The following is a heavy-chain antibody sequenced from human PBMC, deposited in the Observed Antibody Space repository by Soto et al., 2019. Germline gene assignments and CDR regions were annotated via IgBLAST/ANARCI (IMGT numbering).Heavy chain of an antibody. CDR1: GFSLSARGVG. CDR3: AHSPWGAAPDY. D-gene: IGHD6-6*01. V-gene: IGHV2-5*01. Sequence: QITLKESGPTLVKPTQTLTLTCSLSGFSLSARGVGVSWIRQPPGKALAWLAIIYWNDDQRYSPSQKNRLPVTKDTSTSQVVLTMTNMDPVDTARYYCAHSPWGAAPDYWGQGTLVTVSS. J-gene: IGHJ4*02. CDR2: IYWNDDQ.